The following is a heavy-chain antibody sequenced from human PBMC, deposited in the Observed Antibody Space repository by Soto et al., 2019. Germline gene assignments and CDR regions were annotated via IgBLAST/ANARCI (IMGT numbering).Heavy chain of an antibody. Sequence: SGTLSLTRAVSGDSISSSKWGSWVRQPQGKGLEWIGEVYHSGSTNYNPSLKSRVIISVDKSKNQFSLNLSSVTDADTAVYYCARGERQQQRDYWGQGTLVTVSS. CDR3: ARGERQQQRDY. CDR2: VYHSGST. D-gene: IGHD6-13*01. J-gene: IGHJ4*02. V-gene: IGHV4-4*02. CDR1: GDSISSSKW.